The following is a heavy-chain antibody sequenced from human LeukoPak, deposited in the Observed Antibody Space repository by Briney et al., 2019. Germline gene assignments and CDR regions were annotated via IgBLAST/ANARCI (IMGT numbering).Heavy chain of an antibody. CDR2: NYPGESGN. D-gene: IGHD3-10*01. CDR1: GFTFINYW. CDR3: AKLLWSPHELSAYDI. Sequence: GESLEISCKGSGFTFINYWIAWVRQVPGKGLEWMGKNYPGESGNRYSPSFQGQVNISVDKSINTAYLQWSIVKASDTAIYYCAKLLWSPHELSAYDIWGQGTRVTVSS. V-gene: IGHV5-51*01. J-gene: IGHJ3*02.